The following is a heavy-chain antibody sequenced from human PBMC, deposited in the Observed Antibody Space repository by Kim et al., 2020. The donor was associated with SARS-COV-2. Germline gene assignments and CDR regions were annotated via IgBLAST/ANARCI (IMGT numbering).Heavy chain of an antibody. CDR1: GFTFSSYG. V-gene: IGHV3-30*03. CDR3: AAGRTYYYGSGSYFY. D-gene: IGHD3-10*01. Sequence: GGSLRLSCAASGFTFSSYGMHWVRQAPGKGLEWVAVISYDGSNKYYADSVKGRFTISRDNSKNTLYLQMNSLRAEDTAVYYCAAGRTYYYGSGSYFYWGQGTLVTVSS. J-gene: IGHJ4*02. CDR2: ISYDGSNK.